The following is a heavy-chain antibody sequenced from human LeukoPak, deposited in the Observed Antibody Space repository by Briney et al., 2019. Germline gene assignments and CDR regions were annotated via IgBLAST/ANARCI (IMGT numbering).Heavy chain of an antibody. CDR1: GYTLTELS. D-gene: IGHD6-19*01. CDR2: FDPEDGET. J-gene: IGHJ4*02. Sequence: ASVKVSCKVSGYTLTELSMHWVRQAPGKGLEWMGGFDPEDGETIYAQKFQGRVTMTEDTSTDTAYMELSSLRSEHTAVYYCATSLAVAGGFDYWGQGTLVTVSS. CDR3: ATSLAVAGGFDY. V-gene: IGHV1-24*01.